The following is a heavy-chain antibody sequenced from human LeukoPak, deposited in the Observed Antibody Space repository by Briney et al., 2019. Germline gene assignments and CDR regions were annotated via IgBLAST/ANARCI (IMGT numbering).Heavy chain of an antibody. D-gene: IGHD6-13*01. CDR1: GDSISSYY. V-gene: IGHV4-59*01. CDR2: SYHTGST. J-gene: IGHJ4*02. Sequence: SETLSLTCTVSGDSISSYYWSWIRQPPGKGLEWIGYSYHTGSTNYNPSLKSRVTISVDTSKNQFSLELSSVTAGDTAVYYCATGYSSTWYYFDYWGQATLVTVSS. CDR3: ATGYSSTWYYFDY.